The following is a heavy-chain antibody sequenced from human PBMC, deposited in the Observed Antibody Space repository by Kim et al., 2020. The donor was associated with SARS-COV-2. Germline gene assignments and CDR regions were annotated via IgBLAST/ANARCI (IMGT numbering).Heavy chain of an antibody. CDR1: GFTFSSYG. J-gene: IGHJ1*01. CDR3: AKCWDSSGSEYFQH. V-gene: IGHV3-30*18. D-gene: IGHD3-22*01. CDR2: ISYDGSNK. Sequence: GGSLRLSCAASGFTFSSYGMHWVRQAPGKGLEWVAVISYDGSNKYYADSVKGRFTISRDNSKNTLYLHMNSLRAEDTAVYYCAKCWDSSGSEYFQHWGQGTLVTVSS.